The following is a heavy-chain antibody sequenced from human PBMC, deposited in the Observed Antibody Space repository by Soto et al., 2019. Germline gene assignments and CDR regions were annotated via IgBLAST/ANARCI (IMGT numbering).Heavy chain of an antibody. D-gene: IGHD3-10*01. CDR2: INHSGST. J-gene: IGHJ6*02. V-gene: IGHV4-39*07. CDR1: GGSISSSSYY. CDR3: AKVSGIYYYGMDV. Sequence: ASETLSLTCTVSGGSISSSSYYWGWIRQPPGKGLEWIGEINHSGSTNYNPSLKSRVTISVDTSKNQFSLKLSSVTAADTAVYYCAKVSGIYYYGMDVWSQGTTVTVSS.